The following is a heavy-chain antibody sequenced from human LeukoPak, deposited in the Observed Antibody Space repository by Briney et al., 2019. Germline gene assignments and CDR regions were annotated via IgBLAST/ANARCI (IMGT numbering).Heavy chain of an antibody. Sequence: PSETLSLTCAVSGYSIGNGYSWGWIRQPPGKGLELIGSISHSGKSDYNPSLMSRVTISTETSKNHFSLSLTSVTAADPAVYYCTREDWLGDPPALYPDPWGQGVLVIVPP. CDR3: TREDWLGDPPALYPDP. V-gene: IGHV4-38-2*02. CDR2: ISHSGKS. J-gene: IGHJ5*02. D-gene: IGHD3-10*01. CDR1: GYSIGNGYS.